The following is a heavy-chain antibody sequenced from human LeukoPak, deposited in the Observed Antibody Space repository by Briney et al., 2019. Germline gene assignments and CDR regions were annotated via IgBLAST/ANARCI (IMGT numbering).Heavy chain of an antibody. CDR1: PGPISRHF. V-gene: IGHV4-59*11. CDR3: ARDRISSGLDY. Sequence: PSQTLPPPRTAPPGPISRHFRSWIRQPPGQGLELIGYIYSSGIHNYNPSLKSRVTISVDTSKNQFSLKLSSVTAADTAVYYCARDRISSGLDYWGQGTLVTVSS. J-gene: IGHJ4*02. D-gene: IGHD6-19*01. CDR2: IYSSGIH.